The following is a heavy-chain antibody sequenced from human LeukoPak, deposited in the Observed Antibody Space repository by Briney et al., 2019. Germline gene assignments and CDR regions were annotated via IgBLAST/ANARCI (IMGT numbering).Heavy chain of an antibody. J-gene: IGHJ5*02. CDR3: ARVRVTMVRGSATGGWFDP. D-gene: IGHD3-10*01. V-gene: IGHV1-46*01. Sequence: ASVKVSCKASGYTFTSYYMHWLRQAPGQRLEWMGIINASGGSRSYAQKFQGRVTMTRDTSTSTVYMALSSLRSEDTAVYYCARVRVTMVRGSATGGWFDPWGQGTLVTVSS. CDR1: GYTFTSYY. CDR2: INASGGSR.